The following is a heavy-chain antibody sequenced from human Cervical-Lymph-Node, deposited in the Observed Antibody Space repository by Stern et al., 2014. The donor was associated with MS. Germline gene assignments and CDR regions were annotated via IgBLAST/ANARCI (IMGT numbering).Heavy chain of an antibody. V-gene: IGHV1-2*04. J-gene: IGHJ4*02. Sequence: VQLVESGAEVKMPGASGMVSCKASGYTFTAAYCIHWVRQAPGQGLAWMGWINPNSGATNYAQKFQGSVTLTRDRSITTAYMELSELRSDDTAVYYCARARVATIDFEFWGQGTPVTVSS. CDR2: INPNSGAT. CDR1: GYTFTAAY. D-gene: IGHD5-12*01. CDR3: ARARVATIDFEF.